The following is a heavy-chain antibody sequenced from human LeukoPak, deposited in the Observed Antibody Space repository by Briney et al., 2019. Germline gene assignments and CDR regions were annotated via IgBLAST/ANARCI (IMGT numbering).Heavy chain of an antibody. V-gene: IGHV3-33*01. Sequence: GGSLRLSCAASGFTFSSYGMHWVRQAPGKGPEWVAVIWYDGSNKYYADSVKGRFTISRDNSKNTLYLQMNSLRAEDTAVYYCARDGWFRELAFDYWGQGTLVTVSS. D-gene: IGHD3-10*01. CDR3: ARDGWFRELAFDY. CDR1: GFTFSSYG. CDR2: IWYDGSNK. J-gene: IGHJ4*02.